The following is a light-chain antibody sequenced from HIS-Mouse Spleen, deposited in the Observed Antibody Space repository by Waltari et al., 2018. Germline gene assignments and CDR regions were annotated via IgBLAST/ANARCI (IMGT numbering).Light chain of an antibody. J-gene: IGLJ2*01. CDR2: DVS. CDR3: SSYTSSSTV. Sequence: QSALTQPASVSGSPGQSITISCNGTSSDVGGYNYISWYQQHPGKAPKLMIYDVSNRPSGVSNRFSGSKSGNTASLTISGLQAEDEADYYCSSYTSSSTVFGGGTKLTVL. CDR1: SSDVGGYNY. V-gene: IGLV2-14*03.